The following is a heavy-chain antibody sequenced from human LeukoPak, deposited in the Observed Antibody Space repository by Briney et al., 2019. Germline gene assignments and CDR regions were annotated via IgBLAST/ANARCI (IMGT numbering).Heavy chain of an antibody. J-gene: IGHJ4*02. CDR2: ISYDGSNK. V-gene: IGHV3-30*18. CDR3: AKAMYYYDSSGFNFPGD. D-gene: IGHD3-22*01. CDR1: GFXFSSYG. Sequence: PGGSLRLSCAASGFXFSSYGIHWVRQAPGKGLEWGAVISYDGSNKYYADSVKGRFTISRDNSKNTLFLQMNSLRAEDTAVYYCAKAMYYYDSSGFNFPGDWGQGTLVTVSS.